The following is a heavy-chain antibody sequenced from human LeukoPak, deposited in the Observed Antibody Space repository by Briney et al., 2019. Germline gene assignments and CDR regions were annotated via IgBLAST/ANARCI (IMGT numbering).Heavy chain of an antibody. Sequence: SETLSLTCADYGGSFSGYYWSWIRQPPRKGLECIGEINHSGSTNYNPSLKSRVTISVDTSKNQFSLKLSSVTAADTAVYYCASRGIVATINHVNWFDPWGQGTLVTVSS. CDR2: INHSGST. CDR3: ASRGIVATINHVNWFDP. V-gene: IGHV4-34*01. CDR1: GGSFSGYY. J-gene: IGHJ5*02. D-gene: IGHD5-12*01.